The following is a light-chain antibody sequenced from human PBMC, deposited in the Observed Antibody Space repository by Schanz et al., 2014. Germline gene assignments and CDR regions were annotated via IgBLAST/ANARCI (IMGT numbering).Light chain of an antibody. CDR3: SSYAGSNNLV. CDR1: SSDVGGYNY. CDR2: EVS. V-gene: IGLV2-8*01. Sequence: QSALTQPASVSGSPGQSVTISCSGTSSDVGGYNYVSWYQQHPGKAPKVMIYEVSKRPSGVPDRFSGSKSGNTASLTVSGLQAEDEADYYCSSYAGSNNLVFGGGTQLTVL. J-gene: IGLJ2*01.